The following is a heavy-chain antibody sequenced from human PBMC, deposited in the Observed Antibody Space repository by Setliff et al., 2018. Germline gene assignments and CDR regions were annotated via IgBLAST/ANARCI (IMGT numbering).Heavy chain of an antibody. D-gene: IGHD6-6*01. J-gene: IGHJ6*03. CDR3: ARVFGSSSSPYNYYYYMDV. Sequence: ASVKVSCKTSGYTFTNFGINWVRQAPGQGLEWMGWNSAYAQKFQGRVTMTTDESTNTAYMELSSLSSEDTAVYYCARVFGSSSSPYNYYYYMDVWGKGTTVTVSS. CDR2: NSA. V-gene: IGHV1-18*01. CDR1: GYTFTNFG.